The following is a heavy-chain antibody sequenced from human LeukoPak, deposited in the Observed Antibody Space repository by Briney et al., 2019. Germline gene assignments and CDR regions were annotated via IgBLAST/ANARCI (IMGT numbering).Heavy chain of an antibody. CDR2: INPSGGST. D-gene: IGHD3-10*01. CDR3: ARLLGYYGSGSPYGWFDP. J-gene: IGHJ5*02. CDR1: GYTFTSYY. Sequence: ASVKVSCTASGYTFTSYYMHWVRQAPGQGLEWMGIINPSGGSTSYAQKFQGRVTMTRDTSTSTVYMELSSLRSEDTAVYYCARLLGYYGSGSPYGWFDPWDQGTLVTVSS. V-gene: IGHV1-46*01.